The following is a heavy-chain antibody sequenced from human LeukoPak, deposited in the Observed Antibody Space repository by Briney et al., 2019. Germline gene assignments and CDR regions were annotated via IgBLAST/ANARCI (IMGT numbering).Heavy chain of an antibody. CDR3: ARIFGSGSPRPKSHGMDV. D-gene: IGHD3-10*01. CDR2: IKQDGSEK. Sequence: PGGSLRLSCAASGFTFSSYWMSWVRQAPGKGLEWVANIKQDGSEKYYVDSVKGRFTISRDNAKNSLYLQMNSLRAEDTAVYYCARIFGSGSPRPKSHGMDVWGQGTTVTVSS. V-gene: IGHV3-7*01. J-gene: IGHJ6*02. CDR1: GFTFSSYW.